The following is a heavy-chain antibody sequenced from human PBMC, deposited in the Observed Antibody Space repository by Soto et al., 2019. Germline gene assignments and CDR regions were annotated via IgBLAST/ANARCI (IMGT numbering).Heavy chain of an antibody. V-gene: IGHV3-48*01. D-gene: IGHD3-10*01. Sequence: HPGGSLRLSCAASGFTFSSYWMSWVRQAPGKGLECVSNINSSSSTIYYADSVKGRFTISRDNAKNSLYLQMNSLRAEDTAVYYCSRDTLLLWFGELLSRDAFDIWGQGTMVTVSS. CDR1: GFTFSSYW. CDR3: SRDTLLLWFGELLSRDAFDI. CDR2: INSSSSTI. J-gene: IGHJ3*02.